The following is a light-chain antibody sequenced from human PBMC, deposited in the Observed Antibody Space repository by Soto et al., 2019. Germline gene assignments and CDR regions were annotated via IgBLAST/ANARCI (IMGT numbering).Light chain of an antibody. CDR2: EVS. CDR1: SSDVGGYNY. Sequence: QSVLTQPASVSGSPGQSITISCTGTSSDVGGYNYVSWYQQHPGKAPKLMIYEVSNRPSGVSNRFSGSKSGNTASLTISGVHAEDEADYYCSSYTSSSTVVVGGGTKLTV. J-gene: IGLJ2*01. V-gene: IGLV2-14*01. CDR3: SSYTSSSTVV.